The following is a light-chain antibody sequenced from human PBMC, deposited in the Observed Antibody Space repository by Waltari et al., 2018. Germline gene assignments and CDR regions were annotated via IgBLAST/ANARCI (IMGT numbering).Light chain of an antibody. CDR1: SYNVGGGYD. CDR2: GNK. CDR3: QSYDSSLSAYV. Sequence: QSVLTQPPSVSGAPGQRVTLSCTGSSYNVGGGYDVHWYQPLPGTAPKLLISGNKSRPSGVPDRFSGSRSGTSASLAITGLQAEDEADYYCQSYDSSLSAYVFGTGTKVTVL. J-gene: IGLJ1*01. V-gene: IGLV1-40*01.